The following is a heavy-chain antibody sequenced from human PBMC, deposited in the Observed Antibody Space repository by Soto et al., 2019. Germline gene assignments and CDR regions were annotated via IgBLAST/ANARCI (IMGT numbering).Heavy chain of an antibody. V-gene: IGHV4-31*03. D-gene: IGHD2-2*01. CDR1: GGSISSGGYY. CDR3: ARVVCSSTSCYVGY. CDR2: IYYSGST. J-gene: IGHJ4*02. Sequence: PLSLTCTVSGGSISSGGYYWSWIRQHPGKGLEWIGYIYYSGSTYYNPSLKSRVTISVDTSKNQFSLKLSSVTAADTAVSYCARVVCSSTSCYVGYWGQGTLVTVSS.